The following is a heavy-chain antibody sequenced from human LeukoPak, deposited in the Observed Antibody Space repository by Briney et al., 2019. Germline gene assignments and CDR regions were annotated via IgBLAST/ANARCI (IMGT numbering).Heavy chain of an antibody. CDR2: ISWNSGSI. J-gene: IGHJ4*02. CDR1: GFTFDDYA. Sequence: GESLRLSCAASGFTFDDYAMHWVRQAPGKGLEWVSGISWNSGSIGYADSVKGRFTISRDNAKNTLYLQMNSLRAEDTAVYYCARVSAPLYYFDYWGQGTLVTVSS. V-gene: IGHV3-9*01. D-gene: IGHD2/OR15-2a*01. CDR3: ARVSAPLYYFDY.